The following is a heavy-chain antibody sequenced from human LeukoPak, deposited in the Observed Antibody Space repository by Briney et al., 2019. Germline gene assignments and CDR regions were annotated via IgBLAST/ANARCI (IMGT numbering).Heavy chain of an antibody. J-gene: IGHJ4*02. CDR3: ARDVQYGELLFDY. D-gene: IGHD1-26*01. V-gene: IGHV3-30*02. CDR1: GFTFSSYG. CDR2: IQYDGGNK. Sequence: GGSLRLSCAASGFTFSSYGMHWVRQAPGKGLEWVAFIQYDGGNKYYADSVKGRFTISRDNSKNTLFLQMNSLRAEDTAVYYCARDVQYGELLFDYWGQGTLVTVSS.